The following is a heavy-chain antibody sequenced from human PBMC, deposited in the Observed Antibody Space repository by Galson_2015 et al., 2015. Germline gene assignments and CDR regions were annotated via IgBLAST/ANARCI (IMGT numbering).Heavy chain of an antibody. J-gene: IGHJ3*02. CDR1: GFTFSSYA. Sequence: SLRLSCAASGFTFSSYAMHWVRQAPGKGLEWVAVISYDGSNKYYAGSVKGRFTISRDNSKNTLYLQMNSLRAEDTAVYYCARARVYWGNDIWGQGTMVTVSS. CDR2: ISYDGSNK. D-gene: IGHD1-26*01. V-gene: IGHV3-30-3*01. CDR3: ARARVYWGNDI.